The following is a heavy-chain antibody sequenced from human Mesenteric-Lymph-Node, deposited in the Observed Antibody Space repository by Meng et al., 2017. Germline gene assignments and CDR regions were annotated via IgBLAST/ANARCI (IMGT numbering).Heavy chain of an antibody. CDR2: FHCSGIT. J-gene: IGHJ5*02. CDR1: WGSIERGGYC. V-gene: IGHV4-31*03. D-gene: IGHD3-10*01. Sequence: QVQVPGSGPGRVERSQSVSLIFTVSWGSIERGGYCWCWIRQHPGKGLGWIGYFHCSGITYYDPSLRSRLTISADSSKKHFSLKRSSVTAADTAVYYCARASYGSGSPLGESWFDPWGQGTLVTVSS. CDR3: ARASYGSGSPLGESWFDP.